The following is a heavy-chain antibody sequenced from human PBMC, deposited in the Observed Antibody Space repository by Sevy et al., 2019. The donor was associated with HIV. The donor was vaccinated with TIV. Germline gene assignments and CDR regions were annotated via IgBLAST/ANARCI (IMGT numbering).Heavy chain of an antibody. CDR3: ARGYYGSGSYYSEYFQH. CDR2: IYYSGST. Sequence: SETPSLTCTVSGGSISSYYWSWIRQPPGKGLEWIGYIYYSGSTNYNPSLKSRVTISVDTSKNQFSLKLSSVTAADTAVYYCARGYYGSGSYYSEYFQHWGQGTLVTVSS. D-gene: IGHD3-10*01. J-gene: IGHJ1*01. V-gene: IGHV4-59*01. CDR1: GGSISSYY.